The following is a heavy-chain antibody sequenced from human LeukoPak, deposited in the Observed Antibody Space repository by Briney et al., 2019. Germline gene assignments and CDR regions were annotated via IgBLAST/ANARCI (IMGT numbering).Heavy chain of an antibody. J-gene: IGHJ4*02. Sequence: SETLSLTCTVPGGSMSSYYWSWIRQPPEKGLEWIGYMYYSGSTNYNPSLKSRVTISVDTSKNQFSLKLSSVTAADTAVYYCARGGSGSHPLDYWGQGTLVTVSS. V-gene: IGHV4-59*01. CDR2: MYYSGST. D-gene: IGHD3-10*01. CDR1: GGSMSSYY. CDR3: ARGGSGSHPLDY.